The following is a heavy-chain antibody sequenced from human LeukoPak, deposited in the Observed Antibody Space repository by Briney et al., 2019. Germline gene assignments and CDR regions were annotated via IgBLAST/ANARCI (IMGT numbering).Heavy chain of an antibody. CDR3: ARMRGGYKFFDY. D-gene: IGHD5-24*01. CDR1: GGSFSGYY. Sequence: PSETLSLTCAVYGGSFSGYYWTWIRQPPGKGLEWIGEINHSGSTNYNPSLKSRVTISVDKSKNQFSLKLSSVTAADTAVYYCARMRGGYKFFDYWGQGTLVTVSS. CDR2: INHSGST. V-gene: IGHV4-34*01. J-gene: IGHJ4*02.